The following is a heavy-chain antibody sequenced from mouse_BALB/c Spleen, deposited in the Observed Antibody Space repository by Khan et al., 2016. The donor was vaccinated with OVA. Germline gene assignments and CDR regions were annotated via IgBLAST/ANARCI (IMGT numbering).Heavy chain of an antibody. CDR2: VSTGGGST. CDR1: GFTFSTYG. Sequence: EVELVESGGDLVKPGGSLKLSCAASGFTFSTYGMSWVRQTPDKRLEWVATVSTGGGSTYYPDSVKGRFTISRDNAKNTLYLQMSGLKSEDTAMFYCTRLAYYYDGEGFAYWGQGTLVTVSA. J-gene: IGHJ3*01. D-gene: IGHD1-1*01. CDR3: TRLAYYYDGEGFAY. V-gene: IGHV5-6*01.